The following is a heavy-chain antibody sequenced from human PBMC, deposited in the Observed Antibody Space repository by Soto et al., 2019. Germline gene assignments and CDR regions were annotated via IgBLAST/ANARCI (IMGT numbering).Heavy chain of an antibody. D-gene: IGHD3-10*01. CDR3: FQAGSGIRFVGSVLAFLLNRSSDL. J-gene: IGHJ2*01. CDR2: ISSSRSTI. Sequence: KGLEWVSYISSSRSTIYYADSVKGRFTISRDNAKNSLYLQMNSLRDEDTAVFFFFQAGSGIRFVGSVLAFLLNRSSDL. V-gene: IGHV3-48*02.